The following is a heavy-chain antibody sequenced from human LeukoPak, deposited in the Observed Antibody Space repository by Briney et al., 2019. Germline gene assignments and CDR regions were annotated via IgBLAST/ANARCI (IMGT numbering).Heavy chain of an antibody. CDR3: AKVDTYYVKYYFDY. J-gene: IGHJ4*02. CDR1: GFTFSSYS. Sequence: GGSLRLSCAASGFTFSSYSMNWVRQAPGKGLEWVSTISGSGSSTDYADSVKGRFTISRDNSKNTLYLQMNSLRAEDTAVYYCAKVDTYYVKYYFDYWGQGTLVTVSS. D-gene: IGHD1-26*01. V-gene: IGHV3-23*01. CDR2: ISGSGSST.